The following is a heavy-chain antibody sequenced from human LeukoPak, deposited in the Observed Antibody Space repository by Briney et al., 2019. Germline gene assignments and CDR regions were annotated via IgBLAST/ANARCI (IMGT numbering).Heavy chain of an antibody. CDR1: GFTFSSYS. V-gene: IGHV3-23*01. J-gene: IGHJ4*02. CDR2: VSDSGRST. CDR3: ASASPANDY. Sequence: GGSLRLSCAASGFTFSSYSMSWVRQAPGKGLEWVSGVSDSGRSTYYADSVKGRFTISRDNSKNTFYLQMKSLRAEDTAIYYCASASPANDYWDQGTLVTVSS.